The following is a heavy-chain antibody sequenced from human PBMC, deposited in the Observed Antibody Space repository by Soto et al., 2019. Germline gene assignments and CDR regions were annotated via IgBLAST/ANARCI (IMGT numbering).Heavy chain of an antibody. Sequence: GGSLRLSCAASGFTFSSYAMHWVRQAPGKGLEWVAVISYDGSNKYYADSVKGRFTISRDNSKNTLYLQMNSLRAEDTAVYYCARSLGVVVVAAAYGMDVWGQGTTVTVSS. CDR1: GFTFSSYA. J-gene: IGHJ6*02. V-gene: IGHV3-30-3*01. CDR2: ISYDGSNK. CDR3: ARSLGVVVVAAAYGMDV. D-gene: IGHD2-15*01.